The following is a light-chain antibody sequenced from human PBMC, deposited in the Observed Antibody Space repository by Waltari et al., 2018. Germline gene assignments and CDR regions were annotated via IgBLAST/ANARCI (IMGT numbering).Light chain of an antibody. CDR1: QGLTAS. CDR2: AGG. V-gene: IGKV1-NL1*01. J-gene: IGKJ2*01. Sequence: DIQMTQSPYSLSASVGDTVTITCRSSQGLTASLACYQHTPWRAPRPLLAAGGRLVTGVPSRFSGTGSGTDFTLTITSLQPEDFATYYCQQYHQAPYTFGQGTKLEIK. CDR3: QQYHQAPYT.